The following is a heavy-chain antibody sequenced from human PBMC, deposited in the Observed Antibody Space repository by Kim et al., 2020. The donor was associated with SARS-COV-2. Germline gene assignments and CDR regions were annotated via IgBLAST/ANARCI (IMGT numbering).Heavy chain of an antibody. V-gene: IGHV3-74*01. D-gene: IGHD6-19*01. J-gene: IGHJ4*02. Sequence: YADSVQGRFTISRDNAKNTLYLQMNRLVAEDTAVYYCARRQFSSGWYYFDYWGQGTLVTVSS. CDR3: ARRQFSSGWYYFDY.